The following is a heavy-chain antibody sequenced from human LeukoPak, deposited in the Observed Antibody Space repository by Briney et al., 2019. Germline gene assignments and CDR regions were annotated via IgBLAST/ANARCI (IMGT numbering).Heavy chain of an antibody. CDR2: ISSSSSII. V-gene: IGHV3-48*01. D-gene: IGHD3-16*01. CDR1: GFTFSSYE. Sequence: PGGSLRLSCAASGFTFSSYEMNWVRQAPGKGLEWVSYISSSSSIIYYADSVKGRFTISRDNSKNTLYLQMISLRAEDTAVYYCAKDLTGGIDYWGQGTLVTVSS. CDR3: AKDLTGGIDY. J-gene: IGHJ4*02.